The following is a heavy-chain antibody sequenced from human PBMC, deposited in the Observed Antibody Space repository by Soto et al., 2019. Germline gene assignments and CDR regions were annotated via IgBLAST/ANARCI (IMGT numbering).Heavy chain of an antibody. V-gene: IGHV3-30*18. CDR1: GFTFSSYG. J-gene: IGHJ3*02. CDR2: ISYDGSNK. Sequence: GGSLRLSCAASGFTFSSYGMHWVRQAPGKGLEWVAVISYDGSNKYYADSVKGRFTISRDNSKNTLYLQMNSLRAEDTAVYYCAKRLRGYCSGGSCYPYIFDIWGQGTMVTVSS. D-gene: IGHD2-15*01. CDR3: AKRLRGYCSGGSCYPYIFDI.